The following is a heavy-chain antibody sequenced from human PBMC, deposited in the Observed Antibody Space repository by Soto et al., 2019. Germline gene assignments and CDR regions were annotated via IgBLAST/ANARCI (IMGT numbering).Heavy chain of an antibody. V-gene: IGHV3-7*01. CDR3: ARPSRIRPPYDRTDV. CDR2: IKQDGSEK. D-gene: IGHD5-12*01. J-gene: IGHJ6*04. Sequence: GGSLRLSCAASGFTFSSYWMSWVRQAPGKGLEWVANIKQDGSEKYYVDSVKGRFTISRDNAKNSLYLQMNSLRAEDTAVYYCARPSRIRPPYDRTDVWGKGTTVTVSS. CDR1: GFTFSSYW.